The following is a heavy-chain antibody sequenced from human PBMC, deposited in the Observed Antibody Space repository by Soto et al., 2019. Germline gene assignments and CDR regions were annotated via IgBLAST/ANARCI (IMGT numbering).Heavy chain of an antibody. CDR2: ISGSGGAT. J-gene: IGHJ3*02. V-gene: IGHV3-23*01. CDR3: QKALAAGDPRSFNI. Sequence: EVELLEPGGGLVQRGGSLRLSCAASRFPFKSYALSWVRQAPGRGLEWVSGISGSGGATYYAGSVKGRITISRDNSRDTLYMQMKSPRAEDSAIYHCQKALAAGDPRSFNIWGQGTMVTVSS. CDR1: RFPFKSYA. D-gene: IGHD2-15*01.